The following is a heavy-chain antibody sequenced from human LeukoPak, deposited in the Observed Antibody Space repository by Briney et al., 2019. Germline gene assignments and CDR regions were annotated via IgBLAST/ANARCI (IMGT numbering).Heavy chain of an antibody. J-gene: IGHJ3*02. CDR2: INPNSGGT. D-gene: IGHD2-15*01. V-gene: IGHV1-2*04. Sequence: GASVKVSCKASGYTFTGYYMHWVRQAPGQGLEWMGWINPNSGGTNYAQKFQGWVTMTRDTSISTAYVELSRLRSDDTAVYYCARDPGYCSGGSCYSGAFDIWGQGTMVTVSS. CDR3: ARDPGYCSGGSCYSGAFDI. CDR1: GYTFTGYY.